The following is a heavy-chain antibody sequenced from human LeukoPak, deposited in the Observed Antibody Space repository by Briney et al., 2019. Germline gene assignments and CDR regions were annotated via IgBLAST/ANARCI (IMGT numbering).Heavy chain of an antibody. V-gene: IGHV5-51*01. CDR1: GYSFTSYW. D-gene: IGHD2-2*01. CDR3: ARPAYLGYCSSTSCHDAFAI. J-gene: IGHJ3*02. Sequence: KRGESLKISCKGSGYSFTSYWIGWVRQMPGKGLEWMGIIYPGDSDTRYSPSFQGQVTISADKSISTAYLQWSSLKASDTAMYYCARPAYLGYCSSTSCHDAFAIWGQGTMVTVSS. CDR2: IYPGDSDT.